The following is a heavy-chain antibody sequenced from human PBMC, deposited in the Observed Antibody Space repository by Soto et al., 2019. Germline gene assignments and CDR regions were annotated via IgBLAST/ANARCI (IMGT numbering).Heavy chain of an antibody. CDR2: MFYSGLT. Sequence: SETLSLTCSVSGYSVSSSDYYWAWIRQPPGKGLEWIGSMFYSGLTYYNPSLKSRVTLSVDTSKNQFSVRLNSVTAADTAVNYCAPLSVSLSGPYGIHVWGQGTTVTVSS. CDR1: GYSVSSSDYY. V-gene: IGHV4-39*01. J-gene: IGHJ6*02. D-gene: IGHD2-15*01. CDR3: APLSVSLSGPYGIHV.